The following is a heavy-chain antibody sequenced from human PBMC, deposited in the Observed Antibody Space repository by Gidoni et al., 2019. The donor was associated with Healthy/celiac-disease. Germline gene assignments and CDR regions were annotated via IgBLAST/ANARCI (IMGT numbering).Heavy chain of an antibody. CDR2: ISSSGSTI. V-gene: IGHV3-48*03. CDR1: GFTFRSYE. CDR3: ARGIVVVPAATRFFDY. D-gene: IGHD2-2*01. Sequence: EVQLVESGGGLVQPGGSLRLFCAASGFTFRSYEMNWVRQAPGKGLEWVSYISSSGSTIYYADSVKGRFTISRDNAKNSLYLQMNSLRAEDTAVYYCARGIVVVPAATRFFDYWGQGTLVTVSS. J-gene: IGHJ4*02.